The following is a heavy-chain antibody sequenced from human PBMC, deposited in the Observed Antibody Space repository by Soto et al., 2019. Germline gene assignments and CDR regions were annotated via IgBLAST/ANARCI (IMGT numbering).Heavy chain of an antibody. CDR3: ARDRSYYDSSGSYSPPY. Sequence: PGGSLRHSCAASGFTFSSYAMNWVRQAPGKGLDWVSAISGSAATTHFADSVKGRFTISRDNSKNTLYLQMNRLRAEDTAVYYCARDRSYYDSSGSYSPPYWGQGTLVTVSS. CDR1: GFTFSSYA. J-gene: IGHJ4*02. CDR2: ISGSAATT. V-gene: IGHV3-23*01. D-gene: IGHD3-22*01.